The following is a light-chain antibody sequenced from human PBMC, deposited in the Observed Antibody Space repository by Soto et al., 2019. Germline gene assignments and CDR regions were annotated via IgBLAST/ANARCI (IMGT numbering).Light chain of an antibody. CDR3: QQCGSSPIT. Sequence: EIVWTQSPGTLSLSPGERATLSCRASQSVSSSYLAWYQQKPGQAPRLLIYGASSRATGIPDRFSGSGSGTDFTLTISRLEPEDFAVYYCQQCGSSPITFGQGTRLEIK. V-gene: IGKV3-20*01. J-gene: IGKJ5*01. CDR2: GAS. CDR1: QSVSSSY.